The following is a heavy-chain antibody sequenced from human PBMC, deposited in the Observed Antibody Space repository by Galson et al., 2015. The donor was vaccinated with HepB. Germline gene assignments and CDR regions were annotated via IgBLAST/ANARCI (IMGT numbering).Heavy chain of an antibody. CDR2: IIPILGIA. CDR3: ASLTYSSSWSDYLPDY. D-gene: IGHD6-13*01. Sequence: SVKVSCKASGGTFSSYAISWVRQAPGQGLEWMGRIIPILGIANYAQKFQGRVTITADKSTSTAYMELSSLRSEDTAVYYCASLTYSSSWSDYLPDYWGQGTLVTVSS. J-gene: IGHJ4*02. CDR1: GGTFSSYA. V-gene: IGHV1-69*04.